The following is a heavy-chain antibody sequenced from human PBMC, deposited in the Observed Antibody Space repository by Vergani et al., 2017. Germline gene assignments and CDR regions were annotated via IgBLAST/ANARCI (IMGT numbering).Heavy chain of an antibody. D-gene: IGHD5-12*01. J-gene: IGHJ5*02. Sequence: QVQLVQSGAEVKKPGSSVKVSCKASGGTFSSYAISWVRQAPGQGLEWMGRIIPILGTANYAQKFQGRVTIPADESTSTAYMELSSLRSEDTAVYYCARDLHSGYDTSPSWGQGTLVTVSS. CDR1: GGTFSSYA. CDR2: IIPILGTA. V-gene: IGHV1-69*11. CDR3: ARDLHSGYDTSPS.